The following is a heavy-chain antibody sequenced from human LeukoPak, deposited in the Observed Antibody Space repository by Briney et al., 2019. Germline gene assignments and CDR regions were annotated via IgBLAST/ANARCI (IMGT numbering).Heavy chain of an antibody. Sequence: SETLSLTCTVSGGSISSSPYYWGWIRQPPGKGLEWIGSIYYSGSTNYNPSLKSRVTISVDTSKNQFSLKLSSVTAADTAVYYCARGFQLTTLIDPSWFDPWGQGTLVTVSS. CDR1: GGSISSSPYY. CDR3: ARGFQLTTLIDPSWFDP. D-gene: IGHD2-2*01. CDR2: IYYSGST. V-gene: IGHV4-39*07. J-gene: IGHJ5*02.